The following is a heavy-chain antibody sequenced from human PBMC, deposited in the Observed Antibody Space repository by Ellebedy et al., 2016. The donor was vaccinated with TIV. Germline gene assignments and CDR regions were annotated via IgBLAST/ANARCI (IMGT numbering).Heavy chain of an antibody. CDR3: AREVAGGQGAMDV. V-gene: IGHV3-33*01. CDR1: GFTFSDYH. Sequence: GESLKISCAASGFTFSDYHMHWVRPAPGKGLEGGALIWFDGGSKYYVDSVKDRFTLSRDNSKNTVHLEMNNLRVDDTAVYYCAREVAGGQGAMDVWGQGTTVTVSS. D-gene: IGHD5-12*01. CDR2: IWFDGGSK. J-gene: IGHJ6*02.